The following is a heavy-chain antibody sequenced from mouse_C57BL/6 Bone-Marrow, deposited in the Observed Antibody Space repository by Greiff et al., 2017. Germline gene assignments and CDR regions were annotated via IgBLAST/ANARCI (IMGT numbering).Heavy chain of an antibody. CDR2: INPNNGGT. CDR3: GGTGNLAGFAD. Sequence: EVQLQQSGPELVKPGASVKISCKASGYTFTDYYMNWVKQSHGKSLEWIGDINPNNGGTSYNQKFKGKATLTVDKSSSTAYMERRSLTSEDSAVYYCGGTGNLAGFADWGQGTLVTVSA. V-gene: IGHV1-26*01. D-gene: IGHD2-1*01. J-gene: IGHJ3*01. CDR1: GYTFTDYY.